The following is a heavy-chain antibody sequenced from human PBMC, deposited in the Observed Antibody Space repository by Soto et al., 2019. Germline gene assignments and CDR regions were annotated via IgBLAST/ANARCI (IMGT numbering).Heavy chain of an antibody. Sequence: GGSLRLSCAASGFTFSSYAMHWVRQAPGKGLEWVAVISYDGSNKYYADSVKGRFTISRDNSKNTLHLQMNSLRAEDTAVYYCARGLGAAGIFDYWGQGTLVTVPQ. CDR2: ISYDGSNK. D-gene: IGHD6-13*01. V-gene: IGHV3-30-3*01. J-gene: IGHJ4*02. CDR1: GFTFSSYA. CDR3: ARGLGAAGIFDY.